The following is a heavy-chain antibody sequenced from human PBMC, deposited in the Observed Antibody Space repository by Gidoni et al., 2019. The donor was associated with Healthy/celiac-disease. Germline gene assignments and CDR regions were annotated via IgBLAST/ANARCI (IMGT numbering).Heavy chain of an antibody. V-gene: IGHV3-74*01. Sequence: EVQLVESGGGLVQPGGSLRLSCAASGFTFSSYWMHWVRQAPGKGLVWVSRINSDGSSTSYADSVKGRFTISRDNAKNTLYLQMNSLRAEDTAVYYCARDRDYYDSRSTFDYWGQGTLVTVSS. CDR2: INSDGSST. D-gene: IGHD3-22*01. J-gene: IGHJ4*02. CDR3: ARDRDYYDSRSTFDY. CDR1: GFTFSSYW.